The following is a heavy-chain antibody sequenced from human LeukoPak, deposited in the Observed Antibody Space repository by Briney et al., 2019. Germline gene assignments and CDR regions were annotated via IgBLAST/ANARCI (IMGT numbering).Heavy chain of an antibody. CDR2: TYYRSKWFI. V-gene: IGHV6-1*01. CDR1: GDSVSSNSAA. Sequence: SQTLSLTCGISGDSVSSNSAAWNWIRQSPSRGLEWLGRTYYRSKWFINYAPFVKSRIIINPDTPKNQVSLQLNSVTPEDTAVYYCTRSDCSSGRCPGFDNWGQGTLVTVSS. D-gene: IGHD6-19*01. CDR3: TRSDCSSGRCPGFDN. J-gene: IGHJ4*02.